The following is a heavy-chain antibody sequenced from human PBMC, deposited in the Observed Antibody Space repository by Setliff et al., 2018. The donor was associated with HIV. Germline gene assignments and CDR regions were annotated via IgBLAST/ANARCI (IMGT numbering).Heavy chain of an antibody. D-gene: IGHD3-3*01. J-gene: IGHJ3*02. CDR3: ARVREGFLPYDAFEI. V-gene: IGHV4-34*01. CDR1: GGSLSDYY. CDR2: IHSSGNT. Sequence: PSETLSLTFAVYGGSLSDYYWSWIRQPPGKGLEWLGEIHSSGNTNYSPSLKGRVTISVDTPKNQYSLNLKSVTAADTAVYYCARVREGFLPYDAFEIWGQGTMVTVSS.